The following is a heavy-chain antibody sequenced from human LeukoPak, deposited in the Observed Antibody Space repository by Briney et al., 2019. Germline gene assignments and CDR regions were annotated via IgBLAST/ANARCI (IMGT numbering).Heavy chain of an antibody. V-gene: IGHV1-46*01. Sequence: GASVKVSCKASGYTFTSYYMHWVRQAPGQGLEWMGIINPSGGSTSYAQKFQGRVTMTRDMSTSTVYMELSSLRSEDTAVYYCARVGARYCSGGSCNRYNWFDPWGQGTLVTVSS. CDR2: INPSGGST. CDR1: GYTFTSYY. J-gene: IGHJ5*02. D-gene: IGHD2-15*01. CDR3: ARVGARYCSGGSCNRYNWFDP.